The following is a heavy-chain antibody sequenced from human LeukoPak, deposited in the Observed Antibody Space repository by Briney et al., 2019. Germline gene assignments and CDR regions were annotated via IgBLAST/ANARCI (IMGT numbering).Heavy chain of an antibody. Sequence: PGGSLRLSCAASGFTFSSYAMSWVRQAPGKGLEWVSAISGSGASTYYADSVKGRFTISRDNSKNTLFVQMNSLRAEDTAVYYCAKDAASSWQFTFDYWGQGTLVTVSS. V-gene: IGHV3-23*01. CDR1: GFTFSSYA. CDR3: AKDAASSWQFTFDY. D-gene: IGHD6-13*01. CDR2: ISGSGAST. J-gene: IGHJ4*02.